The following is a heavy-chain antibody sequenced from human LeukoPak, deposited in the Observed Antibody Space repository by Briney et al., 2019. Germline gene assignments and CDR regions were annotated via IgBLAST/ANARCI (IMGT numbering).Heavy chain of an antibody. CDR2: ISTSGNSM. J-gene: IGHJ4*02. D-gene: IGHD5-24*01. CDR3: ARVVRGDAYNYDY. CDR1: GFTFNSYT. V-gene: IGHV3-21*01. Sequence: PGGSLKLSCAASGFTFNSYTVNWVRQAPGKGLEWVSSISTSGNSMYHADSVKGRFTTSRDNARNSLYLQMNSLRAEDTAVYYCARVVRGDAYNYDYWGRGTLVTVSS.